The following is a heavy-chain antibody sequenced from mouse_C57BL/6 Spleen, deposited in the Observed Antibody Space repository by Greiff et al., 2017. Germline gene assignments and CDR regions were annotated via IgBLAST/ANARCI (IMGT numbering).Heavy chain of an antibody. CDR3: AREGTSSY. D-gene: IGHD1-1*01. CDR2: ISYDGSN. V-gene: IGHV3-6*01. CDR1: GYSITSGYY. J-gene: IGHJ2*01. Sequence: EVKLVESGPGLVKPSQSLSLTCSVTGYSITSGYYWNWIRQFPGNKLEWMGYISYDGSNNYNPSLKNRISITRDTSKNQFFLKLNSVTTEDTATYYCAREGTSSYWGQGTTLTVSS.